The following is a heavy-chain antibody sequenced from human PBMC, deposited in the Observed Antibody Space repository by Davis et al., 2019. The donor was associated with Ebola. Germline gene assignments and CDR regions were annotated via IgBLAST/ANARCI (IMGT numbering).Heavy chain of an antibody. CDR3: ARDDRTVTLSEDGMDV. CDR1: GFTFSSYW. J-gene: IGHJ6*02. CDR2: IKQDGSEK. D-gene: IGHD4-11*01. V-gene: IGHV3-7*01. Sequence: GESLKISCAASGFTFSSYWMSWVRQAPGKGLEWVANIKQDGSEKYYVDSVKGRFTISRDNAKNSLYLQMNSLRAEDTAVYYCARDDRTVTLSEDGMDVWGQGTTVTVSS.